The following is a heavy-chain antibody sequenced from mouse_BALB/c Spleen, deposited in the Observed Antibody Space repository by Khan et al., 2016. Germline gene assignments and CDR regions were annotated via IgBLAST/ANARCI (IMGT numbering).Heavy chain of an antibody. CDR2: IRLKSNNYAT. CDR3: TRRVTSHAMDY. V-gene: IGHV6-6*02. J-gene: IGHJ4*01. CDR1: GFTFSNYW. Sequence: EVKLEESGGGLVQPGGSMKLSCVASGFTFSNYWMNWVRQSPEKGLEWVAEIRLKSNNYATHYAESVKGRFTISRDDSKSSVYLQMNNLRAEDTGIYYCTRRVTSHAMDYWGQGTSVTVSS. D-gene: IGHD2-3*01.